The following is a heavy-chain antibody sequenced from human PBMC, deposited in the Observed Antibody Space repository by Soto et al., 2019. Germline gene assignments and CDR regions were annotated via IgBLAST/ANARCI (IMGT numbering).Heavy chain of an antibody. CDR3: ARVVGLPGSMGYYYYYYYGMDV. CDR2: ISSSSSYI. Sequence: GGSLRLSCAASGFTFSSYSMNWVRQAPGKGLEWVSSISSSSSYIYYADSVKGRFTISRDNAKNSLYLQMNSLRAEDTAVYYCARVVGLPGSMGYYYYYYYGMDVWGRGTTVTVSS. CDR1: GFTFSSYS. V-gene: IGHV3-21*01. D-gene: IGHD2-8*01. J-gene: IGHJ6*02.